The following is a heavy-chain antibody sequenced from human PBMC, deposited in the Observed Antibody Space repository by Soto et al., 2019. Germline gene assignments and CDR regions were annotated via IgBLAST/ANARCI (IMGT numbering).Heavy chain of an antibody. D-gene: IGHD3-22*01. V-gene: IGHV3-30-3*01. CDR1: GFTFSGYA. J-gene: IGHJ4*02. Sequence: GGXLRLSCAASGFTFSGYAMHWVRQAPGKGLEWVAVISYDGSNKYYADSVKGRFTISRDNSKNTLYLQMNSLRAEDTAVYYCARGPTTTMIVVIFVWGQGTLVTVSS. CDR3: ARGPTTTMIVVIFV. CDR2: ISYDGSNK.